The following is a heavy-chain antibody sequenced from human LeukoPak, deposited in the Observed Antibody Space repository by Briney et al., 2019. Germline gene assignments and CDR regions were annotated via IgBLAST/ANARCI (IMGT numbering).Heavy chain of an antibody. Sequence: GGSLRLSCAASGFTFSSYSMNWVRQAPGKGLEWVSSISSSSSYIYYADSVKDRFTISRDNAKNSLYLQMNSLRAEDTAVYYCARDPSDYDFWSGYYVPYYFDYWGQGTLVTVSS. CDR2: ISSSSSYI. CDR1: GFTFSSYS. V-gene: IGHV3-21*01. J-gene: IGHJ4*02. CDR3: ARDPSDYDFWSGYYVPYYFDY. D-gene: IGHD3-3*01.